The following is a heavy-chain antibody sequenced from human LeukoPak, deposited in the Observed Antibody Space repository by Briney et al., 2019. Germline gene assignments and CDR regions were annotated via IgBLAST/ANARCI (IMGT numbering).Heavy chain of an antibody. CDR2: IIPIFGTA. V-gene: IGHV1-69*05. CDR1: GGTFSSYA. J-gene: IGHJ5*02. CDR3: ATELGVAHTRSNWFDP. D-gene: IGHD3-3*01. Sequence: EASVKVSCKASGGTFSSYAISWVRQAPGQGLEWMGGIIPIFGTANYAQKFQGRVTITTDESTSTAYMELSSLRSEDTALYYCATELGVAHTRSNWFDPWGQGTLVTVSS.